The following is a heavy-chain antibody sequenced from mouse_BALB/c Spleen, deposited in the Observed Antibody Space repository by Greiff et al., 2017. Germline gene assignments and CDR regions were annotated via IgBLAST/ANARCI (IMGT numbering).Heavy chain of an antibody. CDR1: GYTFTSYY. V-gene: IGHV1S81*02. Sequence: VQLKQPGAELVKPGASVKLSCKASGYTFTSYYMYWVKQRPGQGLEWIGGINPSNGGTNFNEKFKSKATLTVDKSSSTAYMQLSSLTSEDSAVYYCTRTGYYYFDYWGQGTTLTVSS. CDR3: TRTGYYYFDY. J-gene: IGHJ2*01. D-gene: IGHD2-14*01. CDR2: INPSNGGT.